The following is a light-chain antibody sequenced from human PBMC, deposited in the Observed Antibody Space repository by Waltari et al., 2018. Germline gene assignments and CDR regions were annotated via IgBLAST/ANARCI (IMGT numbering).Light chain of an antibody. J-gene: IGKJ1*01. Sequence: TVPCRASESVSRALAWYQQKPGQAPRLLIYGASTRATGIPDRFSGSGSGTDFSLTISRLEPDDFAVYYCQHYLRLPVTFGQGTTVEI. V-gene: IGKV3-20*01. CDR1: ESVSRA. CDR2: GAS. CDR3: QHYLRLPVT.